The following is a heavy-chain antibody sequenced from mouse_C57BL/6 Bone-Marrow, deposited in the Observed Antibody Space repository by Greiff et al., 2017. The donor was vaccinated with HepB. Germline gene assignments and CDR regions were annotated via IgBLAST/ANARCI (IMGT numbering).Heavy chain of an antibody. D-gene: IGHD1-1*01. CDR1: GYAFSSSW. CDR3: ARLVVRNY. V-gene: IGHV1-82*01. CDR2: IYPGDGDT. J-gene: IGHJ2*01. Sequence: VQLQQSGPELVKPGASVKISCKASGYAFSSSWMNWVKQRPGKGLEWIGRIYPGDGDTNYNGKFKGKATLTADKSSSTAYMQLSSLTSEDSAVYFCARLVVRNYWGQGTTLTVSS.